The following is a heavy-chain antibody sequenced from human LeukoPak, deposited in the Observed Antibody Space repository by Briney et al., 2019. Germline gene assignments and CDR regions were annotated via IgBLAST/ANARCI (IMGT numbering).Heavy chain of an antibody. Sequence: ASVKVSCKASGYTFTGYYMHWVRQAPGQGLEWMGWINPNSGGTNYAQKFQGRVTMTRDTSISTAYMELSRLRPDDTAVYYCARGGDYCSGGSCQHYGMDVWGQGTTVTVSS. CDR1: GYTFTGYY. CDR2: INPNSGGT. CDR3: ARGGDYCSGGSCQHYGMDV. D-gene: IGHD2-15*01. V-gene: IGHV1-2*02. J-gene: IGHJ6*02.